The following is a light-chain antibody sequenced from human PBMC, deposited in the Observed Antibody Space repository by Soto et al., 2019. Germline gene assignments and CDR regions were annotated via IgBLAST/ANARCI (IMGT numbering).Light chain of an antibody. Sequence: DIQMTQSPSSLSASVGDRVTITCRASQGISNYLAWYQQKPGKVPKLLIYAASTLQSGVPSRFSGSGSGTDFTLTICSLEPEDVATYYCQKYTGASQLTFGGGTKVEIK. V-gene: IGKV1-27*01. J-gene: IGKJ4*01. CDR2: AAS. CDR1: QGISNY. CDR3: QKYTGASQLT.